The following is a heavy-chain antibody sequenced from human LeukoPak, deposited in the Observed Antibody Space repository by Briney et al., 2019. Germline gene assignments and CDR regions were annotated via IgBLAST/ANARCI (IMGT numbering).Heavy chain of an antibody. J-gene: IGHJ6*03. Sequence: PGRSLRLSCAASGFTFSSYAMHWVRQAPGKGLEWVAVISYDGSNKYYADSVKGRFTISRDNSKNTLYLQMNSLRAEDTAVYYCAKDGNYDSSGYLFYYYYYMDVWGKGTTVTISS. V-gene: IGHV3-30*04. CDR2: ISYDGSNK. CDR3: AKDGNYDSSGYLFYYYYYMDV. D-gene: IGHD3-22*01. CDR1: GFTFSSYA.